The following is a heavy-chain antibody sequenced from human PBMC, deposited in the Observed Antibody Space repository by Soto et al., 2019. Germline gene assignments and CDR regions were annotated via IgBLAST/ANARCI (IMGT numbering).Heavy chain of an antibody. V-gene: IGHV1-2*04. CDR2: INPNSGGT. CDR1: GYTFTGYY. CDR3: ARDSLTTGTTLYYYYMDV. J-gene: IGHJ6*03. D-gene: IGHD1-1*01. Sequence: ASVKVSCKASGYTFTGYYMHWVRQAPGQGLEWMGWINPNSGGTNYAQKFQGWVTMTRDTSISTAYMELSRLRSDDTAVYYCARDSLTTGTTLYYYYMDVWGKGTTVTVSS.